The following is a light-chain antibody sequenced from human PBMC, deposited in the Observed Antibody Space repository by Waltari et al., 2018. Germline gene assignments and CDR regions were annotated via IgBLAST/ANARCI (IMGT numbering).Light chain of an antibody. CDR2: DKN. Sequence: SSELTQDPVVSVAMGQTVRITCQGDSLRRYYASWYQQRPGQAPILVMFDKNNRPSGGPDRFSGSSSDNSASLTITGAQAEDEASYYWHSRDATGVGGSFGGGTKLTVL. CDR3: HSRDATGVGGS. J-gene: IGLJ2*01. V-gene: IGLV3-19*01. CDR1: SLRRYY.